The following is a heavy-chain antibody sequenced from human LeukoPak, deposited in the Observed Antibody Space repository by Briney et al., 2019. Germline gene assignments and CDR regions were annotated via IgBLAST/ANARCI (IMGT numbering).Heavy chain of an antibody. CDR2: INHSGST. Sequence: PETLSLTCAVYGGSFSGYYWSWIRQPPGKGLEWIGEINHSGSTNYNPSLKSRVTISVDTSKNQFSLKLSSVTAADTAVYYCARFMFHGSGTGDYWGQGTLVTVSS. V-gene: IGHV4-34*01. D-gene: IGHD3-10*01. J-gene: IGHJ4*02. CDR1: GGSFSGYY. CDR3: ARFMFHGSGTGDY.